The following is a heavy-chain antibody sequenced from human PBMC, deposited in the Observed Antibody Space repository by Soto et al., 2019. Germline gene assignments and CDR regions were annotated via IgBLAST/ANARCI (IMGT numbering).Heavy chain of an antibody. V-gene: IGHV1-58*01. J-gene: IGHJ4*02. CDR1: GFTFTSSA. D-gene: IGHD3-3*01. CDR3: AADYDFWSGPGY. CDR2: IVVGSGNT. Sequence: SVKVSCKASGFTFTSSAVQGVRQARGQRLEWIGWIVVGSGNTNYAQMFQERVTITREMSTSTAYMEMSSLRSEDTAVYYCAADYDFWSGPGYWGQGTLVTVSS.